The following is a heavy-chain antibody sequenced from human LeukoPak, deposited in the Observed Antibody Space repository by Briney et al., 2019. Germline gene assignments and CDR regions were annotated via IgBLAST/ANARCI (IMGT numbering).Heavy chain of an antibody. J-gene: IGHJ5*02. Sequence: GGSLRLSCAASGFPFSSHAMSWVRQPPGKGLEWVAAISNGKTYYADSVRGRFAISRDDSTNTVYLHMNSLRNEDTALYHCVREAGYCAPVCVKTNWFDPWGQGTLVTVSS. D-gene: IGHD2-15*01. V-gene: IGHV3-23*01. CDR3: VREAGYCAPVCVKTNWFDP. CDR2: ISNGKT. CDR1: GFPFSSHA.